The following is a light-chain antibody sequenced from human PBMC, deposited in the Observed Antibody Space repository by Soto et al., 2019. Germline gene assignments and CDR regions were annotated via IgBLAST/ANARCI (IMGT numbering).Light chain of an antibody. CDR3: QRYGSSPRT. V-gene: IGKV3-20*01. CDR2: GAS. J-gene: IGKJ1*01. Sequence: EIVLTQSPGTLSLSPGERATLSCRASQSVSSSYLAWYQQKPGQAPRLLIYGASSRATGIPDRFSGSGSGTEFTITISRLEPEDFAVYYCQRYGSSPRTFGQGTKVEIK. CDR1: QSVSSSY.